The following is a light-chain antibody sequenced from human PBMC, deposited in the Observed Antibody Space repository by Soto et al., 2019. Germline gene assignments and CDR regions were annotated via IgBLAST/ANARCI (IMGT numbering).Light chain of an antibody. CDR2: EVS. CDR1: SSDVGSYNL. J-gene: IGLJ1*01. CDR3: CSYAGSSTPFYV. V-gene: IGLV2-23*02. Sequence: QSALTQPASVSGSPGQSITISCTETSSDVGSYNLVSWYQQHPGKAPKLMIYEVSKRPSGVSNRFSGSKSGNTASLTISGLQVEDEADYYCCSYAGSSTPFYVFGTGTKVTVL.